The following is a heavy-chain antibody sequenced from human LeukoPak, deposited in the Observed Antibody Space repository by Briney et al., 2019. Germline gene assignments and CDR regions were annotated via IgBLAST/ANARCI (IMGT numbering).Heavy chain of an antibody. CDR1: GLTFSNYG. D-gene: IGHD7-27*01. Sequence: QPGRSLRLSCAGSGLTFSNYGMHWVLQAPGKGLEWVANINQGGSATYYVDSVKGRFTISRDNSKNTVYLEMNSLRAEDTAVYYCARDGENHYYDYWGQGTLVTVST. CDR2: INQGGSAT. V-gene: IGHV3-7*01. CDR3: ARDGENHYYDY. J-gene: IGHJ4*02.